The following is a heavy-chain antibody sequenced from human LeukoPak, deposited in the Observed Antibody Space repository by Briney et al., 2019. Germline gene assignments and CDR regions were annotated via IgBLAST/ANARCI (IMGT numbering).Heavy chain of an antibody. D-gene: IGHD6-6*01. Sequence: PSETLSLTCTVSGGSISSYYWSWIRQPPGKGLEWIGYIYYSGSTNYNPSLKSRVTISVDTPKNQFSRKLSSVTAADTAVYYCARTSSSARIIYFDYWGQGTLVTVSS. CDR2: IYYSGST. V-gene: IGHV4-59*01. CDR3: ARTSSSARIIYFDY. CDR1: GGSISSYY. J-gene: IGHJ4*02.